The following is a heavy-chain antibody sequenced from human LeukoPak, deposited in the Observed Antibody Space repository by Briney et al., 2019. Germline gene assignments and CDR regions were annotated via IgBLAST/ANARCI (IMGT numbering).Heavy chain of an antibody. CDR2: ISSSSSTI. CDR1: GFTFSSYN. D-gene: IGHD1-26*01. CDR3: AIVVGYFDY. J-gene: IGHJ4*01. V-gene: IGHV3-48*02. Sequence: GGSLSLSGAASGFTFSSYNMNWVRQAPGKGLEWVSYISSSSSTIYYADSVKGRFTISRDNAQNSLFLQMNSLRDEDTAVYYCAIVVGYFDYWGQGNLVTVSS.